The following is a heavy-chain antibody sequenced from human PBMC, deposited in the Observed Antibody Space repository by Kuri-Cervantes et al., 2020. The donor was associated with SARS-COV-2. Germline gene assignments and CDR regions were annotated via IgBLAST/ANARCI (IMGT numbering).Heavy chain of an antibody. CDR3: ARQRPFGYFQH. J-gene: IGHJ1*01. D-gene: IGHD3-10*01. CDR1: GFTFSSYG. CDR2: ISSSSSI. Sequence: GGSLRLSCAASGFTFSSYGMHWVRQAPGQGLEWVSSISSSSSIYYADSVKGRFTISRDNAKNSLYLQMNSLRAEDTAVYYCARQRPFGYFQHWGQGTLVTVSS. V-gene: IGHV3-21*01.